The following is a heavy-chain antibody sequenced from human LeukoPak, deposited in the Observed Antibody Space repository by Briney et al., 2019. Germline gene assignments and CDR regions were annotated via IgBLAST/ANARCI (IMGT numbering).Heavy chain of an antibody. Sequence: SETLSLTCAVYGGSFSGYYWSWIRQPPGKGQEWIGEINHSGSTNYNPSLKSRVTISVDTSKNQFSLKLSSVTAADTAVYYCARGWGVVVIRWFDPWGQGTLVTVSS. CDR1: GGSFSGYY. J-gene: IGHJ5*02. V-gene: IGHV4-34*01. CDR3: ARGWGVVVIRWFDP. D-gene: IGHD3-22*01. CDR2: INHSGST.